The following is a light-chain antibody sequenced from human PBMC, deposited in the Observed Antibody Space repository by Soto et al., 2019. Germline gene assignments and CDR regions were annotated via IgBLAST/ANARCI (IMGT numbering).Light chain of an antibody. J-gene: IGKJ5*01. CDR2: GAS. CDR1: QSVGSN. CDR3: QQYNNWPPIT. V-gene: IGKV3-15*01. Sequence: EIVMTQSPATLSVSPGERATLSCRASQSVGSNLAWFQQKPGQAPRLLIYGASTRATGIPARFSGSGSGTEFTLTFSSLQFEDFAVYYCQQYNNWPPITFGQGTRLEIK.